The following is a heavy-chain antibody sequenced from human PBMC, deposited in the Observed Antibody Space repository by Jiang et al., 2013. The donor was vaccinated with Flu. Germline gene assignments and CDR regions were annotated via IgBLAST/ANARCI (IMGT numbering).Heavy chain of an antibody. J-gene: IGHJ6*04. D-gene: IGHD3-10*01. Sequence: LLKPSETLSLTCAVYGGSFSGYYWSWIRQPPGKGLEWIGEINHSGSTNYNPSLKSRVTISVDTSKNQFSLKLSSVTAADTAVYYCARRLLVEGSDLMDVWGKGTTVTVSS. CDR2: INHSGST. CDR3: ARRLLVEGSDLMDV. V-gene: IGHV4-34*01. CDR1: GGSFSGYY.